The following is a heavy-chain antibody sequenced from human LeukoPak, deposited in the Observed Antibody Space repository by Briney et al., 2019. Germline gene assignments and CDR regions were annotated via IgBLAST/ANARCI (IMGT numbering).Heavy chain of an antibody. J-gene: IGHJ4*02. CDR1: GFTFSNYN. CDR2: ISNSGGNT. V-gene: IGHV3-23*01. Sequence: GGSLRLSCAASGFTFSNYNMHWVRQAPGKGLEWVSTISNSGGNTYYADSVKGRFTISRDNSKNTLYLQMNSLRAEDTAVYYCAKRALDGSGSYYNFDYWGQGTLVTVSS. D-gene: IGHD3-10*01. CDR3: AKRALDGSGSYYNFDY.